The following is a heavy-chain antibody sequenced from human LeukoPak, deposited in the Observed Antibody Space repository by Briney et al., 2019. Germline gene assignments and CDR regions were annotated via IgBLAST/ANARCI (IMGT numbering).Heavy chain of an antibody. J-gene: IGHJ4*02. D-gene: IGHD4-17*01. Sequence: PSETLSLTCSVSGYSISSGYYWGWIRQPPGKGLEWIGSIYQSGTTSYNPSLKSRVTISVDTSKNQFSLKLSSVTAADTAVYFCARDLNGLDGDYGVFDYWGQGALVIVSS. CDR3: ARDLNGLDGDYGVFDY. CDR2: IYQSGTT. V-gene: IGHV4-38-2*02. CDR1: GYSISSGYY.